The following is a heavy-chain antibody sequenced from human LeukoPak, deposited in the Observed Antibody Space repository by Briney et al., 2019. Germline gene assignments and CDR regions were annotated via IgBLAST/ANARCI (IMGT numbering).Heavy chain of an antibody. CDR1: GFTFDDYG. D-gene: IGHD6-19*01. V-gene: IGHV3-20*04. CDR2: INWNGGGT. CDR3: ARIDSSGRTGPFDY. J-gene: IGHJ4*02. Sequence: GGSLRLSCAASGFTFDDYGMTWVRQAPGKGLEWVSGINWNGGGTGYADSVKGRFTISRDNAKNSLYLQLNSLRAEDTALYYCARIDSSGRTGPFDYWGQGTLITVSS.